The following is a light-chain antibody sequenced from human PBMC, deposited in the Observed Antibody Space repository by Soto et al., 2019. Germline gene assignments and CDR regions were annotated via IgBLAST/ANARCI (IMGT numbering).Light chain of an antibody. J-gene: IGLJ3*02. Sequence: QSVLTQPPSASGTPGQRVTISCSGSSSNIGNNYDFWYQQLPGTAPKLLIYRNNQRPSGVPDGFFGAKSGSSASLAISGLRYDDEADYYCACWDDSLSGLVFGGGTKVTVL. V-gene: IGLV1-47*01. CDR2: RNN. CDR1: SSNIGNNY. CDR3: ACWDDSLSGLV.